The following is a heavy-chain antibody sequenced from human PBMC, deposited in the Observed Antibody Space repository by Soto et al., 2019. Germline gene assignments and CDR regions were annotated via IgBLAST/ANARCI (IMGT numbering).Heavy chain of an antibody. CDR3: VREQIDCSSGSCYSRGFDY. CDR1: GDSVSSDSAA. Sequence: SQTLSLTCAISGDSVSSDSAAWNWIRQSPSRGLEWLGRTYYRSKWYNDYAVSVKSRITINPDTSKNQFSLQLNSVTPEDTAVYFCVREQIDCSSGSCYSRGFDYWGQGTLVTVSS. D-gene: IGHD2-15*01. J-gene: IGHJ4*02. V-gene: IGHV6-1*01. CDR2: TYYRSKWYN.